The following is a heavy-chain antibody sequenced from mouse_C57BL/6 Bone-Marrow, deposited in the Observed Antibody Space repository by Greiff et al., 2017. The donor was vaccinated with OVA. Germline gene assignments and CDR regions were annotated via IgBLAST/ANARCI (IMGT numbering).Heavy chain of an antibody. V-gene: IGHV1-55*01. CDR1: GYTFTSYW. CDR3: ERRYYDDGYWYFDV. CDR2: IYPGGGST. Sequence: VQLQQSGAELVKPGASVKMSCKASGYTFTSYWITWVKQRPGQGLEWIGDIYPGGGSTNYNEKFKSKATLTADTSSSTTYMQLSSLTSEDSAVCSCERRYYDDGYWYFDVCGRGTTVTVSS. D-gene: IGHD2-4*01. J-gene: IGHJ1*03.